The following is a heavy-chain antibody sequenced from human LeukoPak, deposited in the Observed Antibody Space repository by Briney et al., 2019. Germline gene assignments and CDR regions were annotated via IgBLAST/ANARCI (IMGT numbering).Heavy chain of an antibody. CDR1: SGSINSYY. CDR3: GRQGYTASYSFLDY. V-gene: IGHV4-4*07. J-gene: IGHJ4*02. D-gene: IGHD1-26*01. Sequence: SSETLSLTCTVSSGSINSYYWGWVRQPAGKGLEWIGRIYTTGTTNYSPSLKSRLSMSIDTSTNQFSLTLRSVTAADTAVYYCGRQGYTASYSFLDYSSQGTPVTVSS. CDR2: IYTTGTT.